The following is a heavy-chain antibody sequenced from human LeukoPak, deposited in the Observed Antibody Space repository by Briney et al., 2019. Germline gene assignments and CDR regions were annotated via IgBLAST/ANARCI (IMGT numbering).Heavy chain of an antibody. V-gene: IGHV3-23*01. J-gene: IGHJ4*02. CDR3: AKQLGYCSDGSCYFPY. Sequence: GGSLRLSCAASGFTFSSSTMSWVRQAPGKGLEWVSAISNNGGYTYYADSVQGRFTISRDNSKSTLCLQMNSLRAEDTAVYYCAKQLGYCSDGSCYFPYWGQGTLVTVSS. D-gene: IGHD2-15*01. CDR2: ISNNGGYT. CDR1: GFTFSSST.